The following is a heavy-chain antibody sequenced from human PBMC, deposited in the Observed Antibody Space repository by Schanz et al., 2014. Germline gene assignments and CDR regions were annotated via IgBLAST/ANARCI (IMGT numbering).Heavy chain of an antibody. CDR2: IWYDGSNK. V-gene: IGHV3-33*03. CDR1: GFTFSSYG. CDR3: AKNQYDDVDLSSFYFDF. D-gene: IGHD3-10*02. Sequence: QVQLVESGGGVVQPGRSLRLSCAASGFTFSSYGMHWVRQAPGKGLEWVAVIWYDGSNKYYADSVKGRFTISRDSSKNTLYLQMNSLRPEDTAIYYCAKNQYDDVDLSSFYFDFWGQGTLXTVSS. J-gene: IGHJ4*02.